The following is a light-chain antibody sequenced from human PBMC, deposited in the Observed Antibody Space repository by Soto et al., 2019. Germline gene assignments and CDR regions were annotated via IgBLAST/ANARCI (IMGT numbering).Light chain of an antibody. CDR1: TGAVTSGYY. CDR2: STS. J-gene: IGLJ1*01. CDR3: LLYYGCAQRDV. V-gene: IGLV7-43*01. Sequence: QAFVCPEPSLTVSPGGTVTVTCASSTGAVTSGYYPNWFQQKPGQAPRARIYSTSNKHSWTPARFSDSLLGGKAALTLSGLQPEDEAEYYCLLYYGCAQRDVFGTGTKVTVL.